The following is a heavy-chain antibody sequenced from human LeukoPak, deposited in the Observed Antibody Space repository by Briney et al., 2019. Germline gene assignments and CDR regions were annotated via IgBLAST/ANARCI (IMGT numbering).Heavy chain of an antibody. V-gene: IGHV4-61*02. CDR1: GDSISSGDYY. Sequence: SETLSLTCTVSGDSISSGDYYWSWIRQPAGKGLEWIGRISSSGSTNYNPSLKSRVTISVDTSKNQFSLKLSSVTAADTAVYFCARDRNFDYWGQGTLVTVSS. CDR2: ISSSGST. CDR3: ARDRNFDY. J-gene: IGHJ4*02.